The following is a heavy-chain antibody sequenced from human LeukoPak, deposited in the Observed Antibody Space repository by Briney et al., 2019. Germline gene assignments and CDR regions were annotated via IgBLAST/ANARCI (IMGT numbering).Heavy chain of an antibody. Sequence: SQTLSLTCTVSGGSISSGGYYWSWIRQHPGKGLEWIGYIYYSGSTYYNPSLKSRVTISVDTSKNQFSLKLSSVTAADTAVYYCARAVVVVVAATQYYYYYGMDVWGQGTTVTVPS. CDR3: ARAVVVVVAATQYYYYYGMDV. V-gene: IGHV4-31*03. CDR1: GGSISSGGYY. CDR2: IYYSGST. J-gene: IGHJ6*02. D-gene: IGHD2-15*01.